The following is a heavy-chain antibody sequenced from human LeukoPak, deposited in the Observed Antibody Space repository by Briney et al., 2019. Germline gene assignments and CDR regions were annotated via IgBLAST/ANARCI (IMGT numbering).Heavy chain of an antibody. CDR1: GGTISSYY. V-gene: IGHV4-4*07. D-gene: IGHD6-19*01. CDR3: ARTWQWLPFDY. J-gene: IGHJ4*02. Sequence: SETLSLTCTVSGGTISSYYWSWIRQPAGKGLEWIGRIYISGCTNYNPSLKSRVTMSVDTSKNQFSLKLSSVTAADTAVYYCARTWQWLPFDYWGQGTLVTVSS. CDR2: IYISGCT.